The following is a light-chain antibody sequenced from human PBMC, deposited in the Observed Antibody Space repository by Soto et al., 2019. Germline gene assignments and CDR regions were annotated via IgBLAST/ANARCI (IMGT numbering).Light chain of an antibody. CDR2: GDN. Sequence: QSVLTQPPSVSGAPGQRVTISCTGGSSNIGAGYDVHWYQQLPGAAPKLLIYGDNNRPSGVPDRFSGSKSDTSASLAITGLQAEDEADYSCQSFDRSLSAEVFGGGTKLTVL. CDR1: SSNIGAGYD. V-gene: IGLV1-40*01. J-gene: IGLJ3*02. CDR3: QSFDRSLSAEV.